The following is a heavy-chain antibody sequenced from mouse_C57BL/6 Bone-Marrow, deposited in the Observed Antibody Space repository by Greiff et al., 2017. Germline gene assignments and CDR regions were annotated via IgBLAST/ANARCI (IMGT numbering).Heavy chain of an antibody. Sequence: VQLQQSGAELVKPGASVKLSCTASGFNFKGYYMHWVKQRTEQGLEWIGGIYPENGDTKYDPKFKGKATMTADTSSNTAYMQLSSLTSEDPAVYYCARGALGDWFAYWGQGTPVTVSA. V-gene: IGHV14-2*01. CDR1: GFNFKGYY. CDR3: ARGALGDWFAY. J-gene: IGHJ3*01. CDR2: IYPENGDT. D-gene: IGHD4-1*01.